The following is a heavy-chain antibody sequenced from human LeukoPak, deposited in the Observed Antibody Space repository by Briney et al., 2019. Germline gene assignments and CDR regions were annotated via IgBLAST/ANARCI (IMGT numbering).Heavy chain of an antibody. CDR1: GGSFSGYY. CDR2: INHSGST. CDR3: ASGRIVGATKLHYYYYMDV. V-gene: IGHV4-34*01. Sequence: SXTLSLTCAVYGGSFSGYYWSWIRQPPGKGLEWIGEINHSGSTNYNPSLKSRVTISVDTSKNQFSLKLSSVTAAGTAVYYCASGRIVGATKLHYYYYMDVWGKGTTVTVSS. J-gene: IGHJ6*03. D-gene: IGHD1-26*01.